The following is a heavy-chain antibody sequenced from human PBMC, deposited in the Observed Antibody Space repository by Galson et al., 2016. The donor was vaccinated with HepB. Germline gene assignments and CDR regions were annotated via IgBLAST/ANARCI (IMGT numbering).Heavy chain of an antibody. CDR1: GGSLSGYY. Sequence: ETLSLTCTVYGGSLSGYYWTWIRQPPGQGLEWIGEINDSGRINYNPSLKSRVTVSLDISKNQFSLNLTSVTAADTATFFCARRLPARGMWGRSGYIDYWGRGTLVTVSS. CDR2: INDSGRI. CDR3: ARRLPARGMWGRSGYIDY. D-gene: IGHD2-15*01. V-gene: IGHV4-34*01. J-gene: IGHJ4*02.